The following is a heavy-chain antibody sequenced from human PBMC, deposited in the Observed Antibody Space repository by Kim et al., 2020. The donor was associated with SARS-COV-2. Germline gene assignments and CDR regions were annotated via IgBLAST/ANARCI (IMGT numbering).Heavy chain of an antibody. CDR3: ARDRVYSSSWYDAFDI. V-gene: IGHV1-46*01. CDR1: GYTFTSYY. D-gene: IGHD6-13*01. J-gene: IGHJ3*02. CDR2: INPSGGST. Sequence: ASVKVSCKASGYTFTSYYMHWVRQALGQGLEWMGIINPSGGSTSYAQKFQGRVTMTRDTSTSTVYMELSSLRSEDTAVYYCARDRVYSSSWYDAFDIWGQGTMVTVSS.